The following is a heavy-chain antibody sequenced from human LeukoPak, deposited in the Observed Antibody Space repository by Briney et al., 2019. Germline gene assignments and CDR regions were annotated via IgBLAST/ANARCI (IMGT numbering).Heavy chain of an antibody. J-gene: IGHJ4*02. D-gene: IGHD5-12*01. V-gene: IGHV5-51*01. CDR3: ASHQTNSGYDNFDY. CDR1: GYSFTSYW. Sequence: KVSCKASGYSFTSYWIGWVRQMPGKGLEWMGIIYPGDSDTRYSPSFQGQVTISADKSISTAYLQWSSLKASDTAMYYCASHQTNSGYDNFDYWGQGTLVTVSS. CDR2: IYPGDSDT.